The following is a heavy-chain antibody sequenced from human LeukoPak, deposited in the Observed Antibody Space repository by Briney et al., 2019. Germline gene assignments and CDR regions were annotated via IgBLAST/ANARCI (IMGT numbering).Heavy chain of an antibody. CDR2: ISGSGGST. CDR3: ARELPYSIAAAGTWDY. CDR1: GFTFSSYA. D-gene: IGHD6-13*01. J-gene: IGHJ4*02. Sequence: GGSLRLSRAASGFTFSSYAMSWVRQAPGKGLEWVSAISGSGGSTYYADSVKGRFTISRDNSKNTLYLQMNSLRAEDTAVYYCARELPYSIAAAGTWDYWGQGTLVTVSS. V-gene: IGHV3-23*01.